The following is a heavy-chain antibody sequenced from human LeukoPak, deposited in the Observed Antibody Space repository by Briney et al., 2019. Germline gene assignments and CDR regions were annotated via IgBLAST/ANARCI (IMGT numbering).Heavy chain of an antibody. CDR3: ARDGGSGSYGTFEY. V-gene: IGHV3-21*01. J-gene: IGHJ4*02. Sequence: PGGSLRLSCAASGFTFSSYSMNWVRQAPGKGLEWVSSISSSSSYIYYADSVKGRFTISRDNAKNSLYLQMNSLRAKDTAVYYCARDGGSGSYGTFEYWGQGTLVTVSS. CDR1: GFTFSSYS. CDR2: ISSSSSYI. D-gene: IGHD1-26*01.